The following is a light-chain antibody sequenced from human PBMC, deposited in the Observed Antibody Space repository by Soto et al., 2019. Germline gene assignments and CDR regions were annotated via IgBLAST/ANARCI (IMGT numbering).Light chain of an antibody. CDR1: SSDVGGYNS. Sequence: QSVLTQPASVSGSPGQSITISCTGTSSDVGGYNSVSWYQHHPGKAPKLMIYEVSNRPSGVSNRFSGSKSGNTASLTISGLQAEDEADYYCSSYTSSSTLYVFGTGTKVTVL. CDR2: EVS. CDR3: SSYTSSSTLYV. V-gene: IGLV2-14*01. J-gene: IGLJ1*01.